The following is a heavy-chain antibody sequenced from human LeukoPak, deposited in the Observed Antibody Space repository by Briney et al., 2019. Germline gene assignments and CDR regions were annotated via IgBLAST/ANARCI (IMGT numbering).Heavy chain of an antibody. Sequence: GASVKVSCKASGYTFTSYGISWVRQAPGQGLEGMGWISAYNGNTNYAQKLQGRVTMTTDTSTSTAYMELRSLRSDDTAVYYCARVVVAAEGYYYYYYMDVWGKGTTVTISS. V-gene: IGHV1-18*01. CDR1: GYTFTSYG. D-gene: IGHD2-15*01. J-gene: IGHJ6*03. CDR3: ARVVVAAEGYYYYYYMDV. CDR2: ISAYNGNT.